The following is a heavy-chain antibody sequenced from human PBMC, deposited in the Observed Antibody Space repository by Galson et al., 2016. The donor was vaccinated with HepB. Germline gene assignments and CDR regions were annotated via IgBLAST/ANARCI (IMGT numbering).Heavy chain of an antibody. CDR2: ISSSSTYI. J-gene: IGHJ6*03. V-gene: IGHV3-21*01. CDR1: GFTFSSYS. CDR3: AREGLGDGYNSLNYYSYYMDV. D-gene: IGHD5-24*01. Sequence: SLRLSCAASGFTFSSYSMNWVRQAPGMGLEWVSSISSSSTYIYYADSVKGRFTISRDNAKNSLYLQMSSLRAEDTAVYYCAREGLGDGYNSLNYYSYYMDVWGKGTTVTVSS.